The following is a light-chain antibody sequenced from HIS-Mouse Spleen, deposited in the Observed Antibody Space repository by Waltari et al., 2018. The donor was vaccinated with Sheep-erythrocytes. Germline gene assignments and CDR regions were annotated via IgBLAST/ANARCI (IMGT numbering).Light chain of an antibody. Sequence: QSVLTQPPSVSEAPRQRVTISCSGSSSNIGNNAVNWYQQPPGKAPKLRIYSDDLLPSGVSDRFAGSKSGTSASLAISGLQSEDEADYYCAAWDDSLNGVVFGGGTKLTVL. V-gene: IGLV1-36*01. CDR3: AAWDDSLNGVV. J-gene: IGLJ2*01. CDR1: SSNIGNNA. CDR2: SDD.